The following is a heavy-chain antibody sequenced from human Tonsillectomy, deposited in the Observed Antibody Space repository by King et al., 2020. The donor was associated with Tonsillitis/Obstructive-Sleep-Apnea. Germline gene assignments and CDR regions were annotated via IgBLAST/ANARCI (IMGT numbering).Heavy chain of an antibody. CDR1: GFTLDDYA. J-gene: IGHJ6*03. CDR3: AKGPSSGWYDRRSYYYYYMDV. CDR2: ISWNSGSI. D-gene: IGHD6-19*01. V-gene: IGHV3-9*01. Sequence: VQLVESGGGLVQPGRSLRLSCAASGFTLDDYAMHWVRQAPGKGLEWVSGISWNSGSIGYADSVKGRFTISRDNAKNSLYLQMNSLRAEDTALYYCAKGPSSGWYDRRSYYYYYMDVWGKGTTVTVSS.